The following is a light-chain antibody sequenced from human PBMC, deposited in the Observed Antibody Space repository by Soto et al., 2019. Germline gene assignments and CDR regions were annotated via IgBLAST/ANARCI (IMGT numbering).Light chain of an antibody. CDR2: DAS. Sequence: DIQMTQSPSSLSASVGDRVTITCQASQDISKYLNWYQQKPGKAPQLLIYDASNLERGVPSRFSGRGSGTDFTFTISSLQPEDIATYYCQQFGNLPLTFGGGTKVDIK. J-gene: IGKJ4*01. CDR1: QDISKY. V-gene: IGKV1-33*01. CDR3: QQFGNLPLT.